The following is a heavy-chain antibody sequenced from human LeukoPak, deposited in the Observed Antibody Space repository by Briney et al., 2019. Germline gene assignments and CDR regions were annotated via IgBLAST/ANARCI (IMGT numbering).Heavy chain of an antibody. CDR2: IYYSGST. CDR3: ARVVPAARSWYDNDY. Sequence: PSETLSLTCTVSGGSISSYYWSWIRQPPGKGLEWIGYIYYSGSTNYNPSLKSRVTISVDTSKNQFSLKLSSVTAADTAVYYCARVVPAARSWYDNDYWGQGTLVTVSS. CDR1: GGSISSYY. V-gene: IGHV4-59*01. D-gene: IGHD2-2*01. J-gene: IGHJ4*02.